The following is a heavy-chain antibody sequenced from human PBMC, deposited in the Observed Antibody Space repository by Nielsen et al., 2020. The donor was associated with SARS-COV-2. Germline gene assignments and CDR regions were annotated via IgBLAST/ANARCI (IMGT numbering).Heavy chain of an antibody. D-gene: IGHD2-2*01. Sequence: SETLSLTCTVSGGSISSYYWSWIRQPPGKGLEWIGYIYYSGSTNYNPSLKSRVTISVDTSKNQFSLKLSSVTAADTAVYYCARAGIGYCSSTSCDDYYYYYYMDVWGKGTTVTVSS. J-gene: IGHJ6*03. CDR3: ARAGIGYCSSTSCDDYYYYYYMDV. CDR1: GGSISSYY. CDR2: IYYSGST. V-gene: IGHV4-59*01.